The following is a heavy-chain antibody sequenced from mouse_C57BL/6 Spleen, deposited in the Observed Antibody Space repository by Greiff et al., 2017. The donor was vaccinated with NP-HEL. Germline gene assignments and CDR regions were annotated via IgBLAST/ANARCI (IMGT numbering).Heavy chain of an antibody. CDR3: ARYDGYYGGFAY. CDR1: GYTFTSYW. D-gene: IGHD2-3*01. Sequence: QVQLQQSGAELVKPGASVKLSCKASGYTFTSYWMHWVKQRPGQGLEWIGMIHPNSGSTNYNEKFKSKATLTVDKSSSTAYMQLSSLTSEDSAVYYCARYDGYYGGFAYWGQGTLVTVSA. J-gene: IGHJ3*01. CDR2: IHPNSGST. V-gene: IGHV1-64*01.